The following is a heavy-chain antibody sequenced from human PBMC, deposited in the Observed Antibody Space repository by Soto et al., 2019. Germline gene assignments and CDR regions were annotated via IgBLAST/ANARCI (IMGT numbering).Heavy chain of an antibody. CDR3: ARDSDDYGDYGDY. Sequence: QVQLQQWGAGLLKPSETLSLTCAVYGGSFSGYYWSWIRQPPGKGLEWIGEINNSGSTNYNPSLKSRVTISVDTSKNQFSLKLGSVTAADTAVYYCARDSDDYGDYGDYWGQGTLVTVSS. D-gene: IGHD4-17*01. CDR1: GGSFSGYY. CDR2: INNSGST. J-gene: IGHJ4*02. V-gene: IGHV4-34*01.